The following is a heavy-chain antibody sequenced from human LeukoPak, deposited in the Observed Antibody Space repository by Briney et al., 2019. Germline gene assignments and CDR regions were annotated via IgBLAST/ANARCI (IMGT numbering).Heavy chain of an antibody. Sequence: SETLSLTCTVSGGSISSHYWSWIRQPPRKGLEWIGYIYYSGSTNYNPSLKSRVTISVDTSKNQFSLKLSSVTAADTAVYYCARGGHDCSRYYYYYMDVWGKGTTVTVSS. V-gene: IGHV4-59*11. CDR2: IYYSGST. D-gene: IGHD4-11*01. J-gene: IGHJ6*03. CDR1: GGSISSHY. CDR3: ARGGHDCSRYYYYYMDV.